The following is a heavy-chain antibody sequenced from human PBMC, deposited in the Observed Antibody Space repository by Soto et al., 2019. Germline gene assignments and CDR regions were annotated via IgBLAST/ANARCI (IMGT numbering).Heavy chain of an antibody. V-gene: IGHV4-34*01. CDR2: INHSGST. CDR1: GGSFSGDY. Sequence: PSETLSLTCAVSGGSFSGDYWSWVRQPPGKGLEWIGEINHSGSTNYNPSLKSRVTISVDTSKNQFSLKLSSVTAADTAVYYCARGGLWLNYYYMDVWGKGTTVT. CDR3: ARGGLWLNYYYMDV. J-gene: IGHJ6*03. D-gene: IGHD5-18*01.